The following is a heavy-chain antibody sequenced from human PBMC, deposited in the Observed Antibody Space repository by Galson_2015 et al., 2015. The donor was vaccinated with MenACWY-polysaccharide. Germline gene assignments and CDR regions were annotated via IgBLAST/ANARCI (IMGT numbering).Heavy chain of an antibody. J-gene: IGHJ4*02. D-gene: IGHD2-2*02. CDR2: INHSGST. V-gene: IGHV4-34*01. Sequence: SETLSLTCAVYGGSFSTYYWTWIRQPPGKGLEWIGEINHSGSTNYNKSLKSRVSISVDTPMSQFSLGLNSVTAADTAVYYCAAAGPPSTRCYTDWGQGVLVTVSS. CDR1: GGSFSTYY. CDR3: AAAGPPSTRCYTD.